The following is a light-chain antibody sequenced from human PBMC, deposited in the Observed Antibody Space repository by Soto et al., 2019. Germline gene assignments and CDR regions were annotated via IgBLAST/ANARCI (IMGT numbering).Light chain of an antibody. J-gene: IGKJ1*01. CDR3: HQYNNWPSWT. V-gene: IGKV3-15*01. CDR1: QSVSSN. CDR2: AAS. Sequence: EIVMTQSPASLSVSPGERATLSCRASQSVSSNLAWYQQKPGQAPRLLIYAASTRATGIPARFSGSGSGTEFTLTISGLQSEDFAIYYCHQYNNWPSWTFGQGTKVDI.